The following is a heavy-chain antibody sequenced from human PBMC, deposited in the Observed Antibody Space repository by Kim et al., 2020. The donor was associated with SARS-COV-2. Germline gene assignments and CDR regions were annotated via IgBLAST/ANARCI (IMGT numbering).Heavy chain of an antibody. J-gene: IGHJ3*01. CDR2: INPGSDFT. CDR1: EVSFDVYT. CDR3: ARGYDEGAFDL. V-gene: IGHV3-21*04. Sequence: GGSLRLSCAASEVSFDVYTFSWVRQTPGKGLEWVSCINPGSDFTRYADSVKGRFTISRDNTKNSLFLQMNSLRAEDTAVYYCARGYDEGAFDLWGQGTMVTVSS. D-gene: IGHD3-16*01.